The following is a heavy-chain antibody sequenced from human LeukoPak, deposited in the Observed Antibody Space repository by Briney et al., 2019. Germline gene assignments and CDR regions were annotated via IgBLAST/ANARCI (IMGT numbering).Heavy chain of an antibody. CDR1: GDSVSSNSAA. CDR3: ARRLTQYDCFDP. J-gene: IGHJ5*02. V-gene: IGHV6-1*01. D-gene: IGHD2-2*01. Sequence: SQTLSLTCAISGDSVSSNSAAWNWIRQSPSRGLEWLGRTYYRTKWYDEYAVSVKSRITINADTSRNQFSLQLSSVTPEDTAVYYCARRLTQYDCFDPWGQGILVTVSS. CDR2: TYYRTKWYD.